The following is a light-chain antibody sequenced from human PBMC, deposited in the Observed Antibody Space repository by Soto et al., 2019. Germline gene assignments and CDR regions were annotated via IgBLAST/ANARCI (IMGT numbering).Light chain of an antibody. J-gene: IGKJ5*01. CDR2: AAS. CDR1: QSVSSSH. Sequence: EIVLTQYPGTLSLSPGERATLSCSASQSVSSSHLAWYQHKHGQAPRLLIYAASSRATGIPDRFSGSGSGTDFTLTISRLEPDDFATYYCQNYDSAPITFGQGTRLEIK. CDR3: QNYDSAPIT. V-gene: IGKV3-20*01.